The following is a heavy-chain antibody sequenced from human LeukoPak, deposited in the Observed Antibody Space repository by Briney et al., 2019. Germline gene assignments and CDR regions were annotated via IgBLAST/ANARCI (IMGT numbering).Heavy chain of an antibody. Sequence: SETLSLTCAVYGGSFSGYYWSWIRQPPGKGLEWIGEINHSGSTNYNPSLKSRVTIPVDTSKNQFSLKLSSVTAADTAVYYCARQVVVAVARQIDYWGQGTLVTVSS. D-gene: IGHD6-19*01. CDR1: GGSFSGYY. J-gene: IGHJ4*02. CDR2: INHSGST. V-gene: IGHV4-34*01. CDR3: ARQVVVAVARQIDY.